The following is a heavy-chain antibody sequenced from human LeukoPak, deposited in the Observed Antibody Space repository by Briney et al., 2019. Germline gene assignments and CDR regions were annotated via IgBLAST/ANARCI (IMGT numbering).Heavy chain of an antibody. D-gene: IGHD4-17*01. CDR2: ISSGGGVT. CDR1: DXSFRTYS. CDR3: ARGDYGDYLFLPFDY. J-gene: IGHJ4*02. V-gene: IGHV3-48*02. Sequence: QPGGSLRLSCGASDXSFRTYSMIWARQTPGTGLEWISYISSGGGVTHYAESVKGRFSISRDNAKNSLFLQMNRLKDEDTAVYYCARGDYGDYLFLPFDYWGQGTLVTVSS.